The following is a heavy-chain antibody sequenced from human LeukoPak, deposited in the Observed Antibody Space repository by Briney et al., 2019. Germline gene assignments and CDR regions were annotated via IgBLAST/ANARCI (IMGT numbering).Heavy chain of an antibody. CDR3: ARVPRRGDYYYGMDV. V-gene: IGHV3-21*01. J-gene: IGHJ6*02. D-gene: IGHD1-14*01. CDR1: GFTFSSYS. Sequence: GGSLRLSCAASGFTFSSYSMNWVRQAPGKGLEWVSSISSSSSYIYYAGSVKGRFTISRDNAKNSLYLQMNSLRAEDTAVYYCARVPRRGDYYYGMDVWGQGTTVTVSS. CDR2: ISSSSSYI.